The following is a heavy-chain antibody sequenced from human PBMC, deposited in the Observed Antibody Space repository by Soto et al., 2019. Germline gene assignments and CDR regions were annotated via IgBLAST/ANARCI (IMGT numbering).Heavy chain of an antibody. D-gene: IGHD3-10*01. CDR1: GYTFTSYG. Sequence: QVQLVQSGAEVKKPGASVKVSCKASGYTFTSYGISWVRQAPGQGLEWMGWIGAYNGNTNYAQKLQGRVTMTTDTSTSTAYMELRSLRSDDTAVYYCARDHWGMVRGAMAVFDYWGQGTLVTVSS. V-gene: IGHV1-18*01. J-gene: IGHJ4*02. CDR2: IGAYNGNT. CDR3: ARDHWGMVRGAMAVFDY.